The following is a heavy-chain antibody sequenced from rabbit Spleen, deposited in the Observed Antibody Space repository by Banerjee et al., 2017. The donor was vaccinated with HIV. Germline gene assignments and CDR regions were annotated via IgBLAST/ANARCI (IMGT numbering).Heavy chain of an antibody. CDR3: ARDTGSSFSTYGMDL. CDR2: IDGGVSGNA. V-gene: IGHV1S45*01. D-gene: IGHD8-1*01. Sequence: EQLEESGGGLVRPEGSLTLTCKASGVSFSGSSYMCWVRQAPGRGLEWIACIDGGVSGNAYYASWAKGRFTISKTSSTTVTLQMTSLTVADTATYFCARDTGSSFSTYGMDLWGQGTLVTVS. J-gene: IGHJ6*01. CDR1: GVSFSGSSY.